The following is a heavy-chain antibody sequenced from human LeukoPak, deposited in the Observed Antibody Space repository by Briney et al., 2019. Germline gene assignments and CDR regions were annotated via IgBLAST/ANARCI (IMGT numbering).Heavy chain of an antibody. J-gene: IGHJ4*02. CDR1: GYSPSGGYY. V-gene: IGHV4-38-2*01. Sequence: SETLSLTCAVSGYSPSGGYYWAWIRQPPGKGLDWTGRIYHSGSTYYNPSLKRRVTISVDTSKNQFSLRLTSVTAADTAVYYCARQYYDSSGYYPWYFDYWGQGTLVTVSS. CDR3: ARQYYDSSGYYPWYFDY. CDR2: IYHSGST. D-gene: IGHD3-22*01.